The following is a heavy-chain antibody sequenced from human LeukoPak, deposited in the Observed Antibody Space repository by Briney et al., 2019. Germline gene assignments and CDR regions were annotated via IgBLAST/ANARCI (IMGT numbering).Heavy chain of an antibody. D-gene: IGHD3-22*01. CDR1: GFTFSSYS. Sequence: PGGSLRLSCAASGFTFSSYSMNWVRQAPGKGLEWVSSISSSSSYIYYADSVKGRFTISRDNAKNSLYLQMNSLRAEDTAVYYCARGATYYYDSSGYYSEDYFDYWGQGTLVTVSS. CDR2: ISSSSSYI. V-gene: IGHV3-21*01. J-gene: IGHJ4*02. CDR3: ARGATYYYDSSGYYSEDYFDY.